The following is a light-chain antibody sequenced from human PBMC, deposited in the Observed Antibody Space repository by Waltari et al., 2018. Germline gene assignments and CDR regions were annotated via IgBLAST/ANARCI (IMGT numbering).Light chain of an antibody. CDR1: QSITNW. Sequence: DIQMTQSPSTLSASVGDRVTITCRASQSITNWFAWYQQKTGKAPKLLIYRASNLESGVTSMFSGSGSGTEFTLTISSLQPDDFATYYCQQYDNDWTFGQGTKVEIK. V-gene: IGKV1-5*03. J-gene: IGKJ1*01. CDR3: QQYDNDWT. CDR2: RAS.